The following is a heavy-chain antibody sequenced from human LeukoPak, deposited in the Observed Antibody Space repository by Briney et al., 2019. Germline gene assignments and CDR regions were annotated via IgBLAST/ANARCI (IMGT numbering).Heavy chain of an antibody. D-gene: IGHD3-10*01. V-gene: IGHV1-24*01. CDR2: FDPEDGET. CDR3: ATNYGSGPLGWFDP. CDR1: GYTLTELS. Sequence: ASVKVSCKVSGYTLTELSMHWVRQAPGKGLEWRGGFDPEDGETIYAQKFQGRVTMTEDTSTDTAYMELSSLRSEDTAVYYCATNYGSGPLGWFDPWGQGTLVTVSS. J-gene: IGHJ5*02.